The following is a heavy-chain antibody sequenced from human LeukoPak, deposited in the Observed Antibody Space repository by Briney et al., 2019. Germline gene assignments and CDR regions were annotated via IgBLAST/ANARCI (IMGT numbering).Heavy chain of an antibody. CDR1: GYTLTELS. Sequence: AASVKVSCKVSGYTLTELSMHWVRQAPGKWLEWMGGFDPEDGETIYAQKFQGRVTMTEDTSTDTAYMELSSLRSEDTAVYYCATGLNTVVTGPRGYWGQGTLVTVSS. V-gene: IGHV1-24*01. D-gene: IGHD4-23*01. CDR3: ATGLNTVVTGPRGY. J-gene: IGHJ4*02. CDR2: FDPEDGET.